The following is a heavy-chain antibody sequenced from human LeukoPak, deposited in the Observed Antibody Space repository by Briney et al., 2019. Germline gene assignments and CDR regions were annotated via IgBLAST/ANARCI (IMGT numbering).Heavy chain of an antibody. CDR2: INSDGSST. CDR3: ARPYYYDSSGYPY. J-gene: IGHJ4*02. V-gene: IGHV3-74*01. Sequence: PGRSLRLSCAASGFTFSSYWMHWVRQAPGKGLVWVSRINSDGSSTSYADSVKGRFTISRDNAKNTLYLQMNSLRAEDTAVYYCARPYYYDSSGYPYWGQGTLVTVSS. D-gene: IGHD3-22*01. CDR1: GFTFSSYW.